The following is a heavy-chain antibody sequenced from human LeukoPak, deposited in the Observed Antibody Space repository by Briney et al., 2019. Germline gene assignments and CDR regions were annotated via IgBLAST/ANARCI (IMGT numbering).Heavy chain of an antibody. V-gene: IGHV3-23*01. CDR3: ARVDDLDAFDI. D-gene: IGHD2-2*03. Sequence: GGSLRLSCAASGFTMSHYGVSWVRQAPGKGLEWISGIRSAVETTHYADSVKGRFIISRDDSKNALSLQLNSLRPEDTALYYCARVDDLDAFDIWGQGTLVTVSS. CDR1: GFTMSHYG. J-gene: IGHJ3*02. CDR2: IRSAVETT.